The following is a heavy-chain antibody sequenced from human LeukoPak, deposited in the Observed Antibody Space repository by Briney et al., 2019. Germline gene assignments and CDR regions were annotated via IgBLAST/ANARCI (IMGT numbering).Heavy chain of an antibody. J-gene: IGHJ4*02. CDR3: ANAGGVAARALFDH. CDR1: GFTFSSYA. Sequence: GGSLRLSCAASGFTFSSYAMSWVRQAPGKGLEWVSAISGSGGSTYYADSVKGRFTISRDNSKNTLYLQMNSLRAEDTAVYSCANAGGVAARALFDHWGQGTLVTVSS. CDR2: ISGSGGST. D-gene: IGHD6-6*01. V-gene: IGHV3-23*01.